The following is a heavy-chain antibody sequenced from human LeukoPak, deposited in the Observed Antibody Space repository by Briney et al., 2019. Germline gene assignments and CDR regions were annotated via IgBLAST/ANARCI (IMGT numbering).Heavy chain of an antibody. D-gene: IGHD3-10*01. J-gene: IGHJ3*02. V-gene: IGHV3-21*01. CDR1: GFTFRSYS. CDR3: ARDGVLWFGGEGAFDI. CDR2: ISSSSSYI. Sequence: GGSLRLSCAASGFTFRSYSMNWVRQAPGKGPEWVSSISSSSSYIYYADSVKGRFTISRDNAKNSLYLQMNSLRAEDTAVYYCARDGVLWFGGEGAFDIWGQGTMVTVSS.